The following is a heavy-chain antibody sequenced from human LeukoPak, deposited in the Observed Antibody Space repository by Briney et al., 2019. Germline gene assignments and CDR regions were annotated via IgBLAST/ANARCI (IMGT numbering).Heavy chain of an antibody. Sequence: SVKVSCKASGGTFSSYAISWVRQAPGQGLEWMGGIIPIFGTANYAQKLQGRVTMTTDTSTSTAYMELRSLRSDDTAVYYCARAPRFGYLDYWGQGTLVTVSS. D-gene: IGHD3-16*01. CDR1: GGTFSSYA. CDR3: ARAPRFGYLDY. J-gene: IGHJ4*02. CDR2: IIPIFGTA. V-gene: IGHV1-69*05.